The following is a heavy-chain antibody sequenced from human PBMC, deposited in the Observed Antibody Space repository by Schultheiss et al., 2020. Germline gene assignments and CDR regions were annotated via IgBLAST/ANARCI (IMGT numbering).Heavy chain of an antibody. CDR2: IYYTVNT. CDR3: ARGGYSGYADFDY. CDR1: GGSISSGSYY. Sequence: SQTLSLTCTVSGGSISSGSYYWSWIRQPAGKGLEWIGHIYYTVNTKYNPSLKSRVTISVDRSKNQFSLKLSSVTAADTAVYYCARGGYSGYADFDYWGQGTLVTVSS. J-gene: IGHJ4*02. V-gene: IGHV4-61*09. D-gene: IGHD5-12*01.